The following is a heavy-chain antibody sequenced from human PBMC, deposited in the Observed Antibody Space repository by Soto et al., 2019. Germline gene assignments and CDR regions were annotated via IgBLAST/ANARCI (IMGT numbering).Heavy chain of an antibody. CDR2: ISSNGGST. J-gene: IGHJ4*02. Sequence: HPGGSLRLSCSASGFTFSSYAMHWVRQAPGKGLEYVSAISSNGGSTYYADSVKGRFTISRDNSKNTLYLQMGSLRAEDTAVYYCVKDSYDSSGYRLMGYFDYWGQGTLVTVSS. CDR1: GFTFSSYA. CDR3: VKDSYDSSGYRLMGYFDY. D-gene: IGHD3-22*01. V-gene: IGHV3-64D*08.